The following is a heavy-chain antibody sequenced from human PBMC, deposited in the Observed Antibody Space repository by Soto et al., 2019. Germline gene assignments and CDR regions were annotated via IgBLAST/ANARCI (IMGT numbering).Heavy chain of an antibody. V-gene: IGHV4-30-4*01. CDR1: GGSISSGDYY. Sequence: SETLSLTCTVSGGSISSGDYYWSWIRQPPGKGLEWIGYIYYSGSTYYNPSLKSRVTISVDTSKNQFSLKLSSVTAADTALYYCAVARYEGEVDSWFDPWGQGTLVTVS. D-gene: IGHD3-16*01. CDR2: IYYSGST. CDR3: AVARYEGEVDSWFDP. J-gene: IGHJ5*02.